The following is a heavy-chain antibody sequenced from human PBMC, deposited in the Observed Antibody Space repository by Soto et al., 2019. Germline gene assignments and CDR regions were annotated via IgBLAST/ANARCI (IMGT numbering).Heavy chain of an antibody. CDR1: GFTFDDYG. V-gene: IGHV3-20*01. Sequence: GGSLRLSCAASGFTFDDYGMSWVRQAPGKGLEWVSGINWNGGSTGYADSVKGRFTISRDNAKKSLYLQMNSLRAEDTALYHCARGLLAGFDPWGQGTLVTVSS. CDR3: ARGLLAGFDP. D-gene: IGHD2-21*01. J-gene: IGHJ5*02. CDR2: INWNGGST.